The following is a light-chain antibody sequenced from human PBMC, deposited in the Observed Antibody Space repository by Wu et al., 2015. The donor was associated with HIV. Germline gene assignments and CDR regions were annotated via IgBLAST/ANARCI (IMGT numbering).Light chain of an antibody. J-gene: IGKJ2*03. Sequence: DIQMIQSPSTLSASVGDRVTITCRASQSISSWLAWYQQKPGTAPNLLIYKASTLESGVPSRLSGSGSGTEFTLTISSLQPDDFAVYYCQQYKSYSAYSFGQGTKLEIK. CDR1: QSISSW. CDR3: QQYKSYSAYS. CDR2: KAS. V-gene: IGKV1-5*03.